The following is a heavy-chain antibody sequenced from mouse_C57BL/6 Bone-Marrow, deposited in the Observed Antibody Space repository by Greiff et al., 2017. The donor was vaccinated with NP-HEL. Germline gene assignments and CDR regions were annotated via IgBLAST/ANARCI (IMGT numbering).Heavy chain of an antibody. CDR1: GYTFTSYW. CDR3: ARSGIPSPYAMDY. V-gene: IGHV1-69*01. Sequence: QVQLQQPGAELVMPGASVKLSCKASGYTFTSYWMHWVKQRPGQGLEWIGEIDPSDSYTNYNQKFKGKSTLTVDKSSSTAYMQLSSLTSEDSAVYYCARSGIPSPYAMDYWGQGTSVTVSS. J-gene: IGHJ4*01. D-gene: IGHD3-1*01. CDR2: IDPSDSYT.